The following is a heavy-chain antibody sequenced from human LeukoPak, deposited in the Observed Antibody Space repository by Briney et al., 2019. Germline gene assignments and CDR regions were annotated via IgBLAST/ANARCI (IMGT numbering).Heavy chain of an antibody. CDR2: IYHSGST. V-gene: IGHV4-4*02. Sequence: SGTLSLTCAVSGGSISSSNWWSWVRQPLGKGLEWIGEIYHSGSTNYNPSLKSRVTISVDKSKNQFSLKLSSVTAADTAVYYCARDGHCSSTSCPAYYYGMDVWGQGTTVTVSS. J-gene: IGHJ6*02. D-gene: IGHD2-2*03. CDR3: ARDGHCSSTSCPAYYYGMDV. CDR1: GGSISSSNW.